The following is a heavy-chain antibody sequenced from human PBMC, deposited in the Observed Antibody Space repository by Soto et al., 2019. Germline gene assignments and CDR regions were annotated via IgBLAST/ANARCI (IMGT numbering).Heavy chain of an antibody. CDR2: VNPSGGHT. V-gene: IGHV1-46*01. Sequence: QVQLMQSGAEVKKPGASVKVSCKASGDTFTDYYIHWVQQAPGQGLEWMGTVNPSGGHTTYAQHFLGRVTMTRDTSTSTLYMELTSLTSDDTAIYYCARGGHVVVVTAALGYWGQGTLVTVSS. J-gene: IGHJ4*02. CDR3: ARGGHVVVVTAALGY. D-gene: IGHD2-21*02. CDR1: GDTFTDYY.